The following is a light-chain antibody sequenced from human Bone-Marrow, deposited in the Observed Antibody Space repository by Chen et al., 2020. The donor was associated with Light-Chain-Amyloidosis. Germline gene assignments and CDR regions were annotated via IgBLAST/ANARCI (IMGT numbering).Light chain of an antibody. Sequence: EIVWTQSPATLSFSPGKRATRSCRAGQSVSSYLAWYQQKPGQAPGLLIYDASNRATGIPARFSGSGSGTDFTLTISSLEPEDFAVYYCQQRSNWPPYTFGQGTKLEIK. CDR1: QSVSSY. CDR3: QQRSNWPPYT. V-gene: IGKV3-11*01. CDR2: DAS. J-gene: IGKJ2*01.